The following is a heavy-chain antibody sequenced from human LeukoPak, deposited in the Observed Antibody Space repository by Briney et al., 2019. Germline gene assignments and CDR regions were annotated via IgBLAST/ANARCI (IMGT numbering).Heavy chain of an antibody. Sequence: GGSLRLSCAASGFTLSSYWMSWVRQPPGKGLEWVANIKQDGSEKNYVDSVKGRFTISRDDAKNSLYLQMNSLRAEDTAVYYCARGLGGGWGQGTLVTVSS. CDR2: IKQDGSEK. J-gene: IGHJ4*02. CDR3: ARGLGGG. CDR1: GFTLSSYW. V-gene: IGHV3-7*01. D-gene: IGHD4-23*01.